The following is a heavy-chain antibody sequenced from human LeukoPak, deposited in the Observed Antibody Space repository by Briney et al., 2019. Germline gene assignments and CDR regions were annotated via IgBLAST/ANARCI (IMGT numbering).Heavy chain of an antibody. CDR2: ISWNSGSI. V-gene: IGHV3-9*01. CDR3: ASRSWSGSYRPNPPDHDAFDI. J-gene: IGHJ3*02. CDR1: GFTFDDYA. Sequence: SLRLSCAASGFTFDDYAMHWVRQAPGKGLEWVSGISWNSGSIGYADSVKGRFTISRDNAKNSLYLQMNSLRAEDTALYYCASRSWSGSYRPNPPDHDAFDIWGQGTMVTVSS. D-gene: IGHD1-26*01.